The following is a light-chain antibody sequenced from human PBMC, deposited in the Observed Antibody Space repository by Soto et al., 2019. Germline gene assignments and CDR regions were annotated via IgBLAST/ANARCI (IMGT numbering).Light chain of an antibody. CDR1: QSIRDW. J-gene: IGKJ1*01. Sequence: DIQMTQSPSTLSASVGDRVTITCRASQSIRDWLAWYQQKPGKVPKLLIYAASTFQSGVPSRFDASGSGTDFTLTISSLQPEDFGIYYCQQAKSFPWTFGQGTKVGIK. CDR3: QQAKSFPWT. V-gene: IGKV1-12*01. CDR2: AAS.